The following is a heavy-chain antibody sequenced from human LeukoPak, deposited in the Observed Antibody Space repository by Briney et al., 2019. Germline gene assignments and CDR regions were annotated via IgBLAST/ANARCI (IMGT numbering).Heavy chain of an antibody. CDR1: GFTFSNYW. J-gene: IGHJ6*02. CDR2: INIDESTA. D-gene: IGHD5-18*01. CDR3: ARNEYSSSGSGQVDV. Sequence: GGSLRLSCVASGFTFSNYWLHWVRQAPGKGLVWISRINIDESTANYADSVKGRFTISRDNAKNTLYLQMNSLRAEDTAVYYCARNEYSSSGSGQVDVWGQGTTVTVSS. V-gene: IGHV3-74*01.